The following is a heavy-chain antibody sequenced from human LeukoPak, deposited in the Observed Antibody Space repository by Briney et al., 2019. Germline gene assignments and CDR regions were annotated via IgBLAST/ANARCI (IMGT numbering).Heavy chain of an antibody. Sequence: SETLSLTCTVSGGSISSSSYYWGWIRQPPGKGLEWIGSIYYSGSTYHNPSLKRRVTISVDTSKNQFSLKLSSVTAADTAVYYCARGIYDNNWFDPWGQGTLVTVSS. D-gene: IGHD3-16*01. CDR3: ARGIYDNNWFDP. CDR1: GGSISSSSYY. V-gene: IGHV4-39*07. J-gene: IGHJ5*02. CDR2: IYYSGST.